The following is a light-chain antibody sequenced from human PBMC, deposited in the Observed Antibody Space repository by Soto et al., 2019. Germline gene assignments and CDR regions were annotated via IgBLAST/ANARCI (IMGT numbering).Light chain of an antibody. CDR1: SSDVGNYNY. J-gene: IGLJ3*02. Sequence: QSALTQPASVSGSPGQSITISCTGTSSDVGNYNYVSWYQQHPGKAPKLMIYDVSNRPSGVSNRFSGSKSDNTASLTISGLQSEDEADYYCALYTSRSTLLFGGGTKLTVL. V-gene: IGLV2-14*03. CDR3: ALYTSRSTLL. CDR2: DVS.